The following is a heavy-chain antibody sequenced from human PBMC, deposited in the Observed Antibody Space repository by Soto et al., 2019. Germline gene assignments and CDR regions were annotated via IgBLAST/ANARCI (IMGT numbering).Heavy chain of an antibody. CDR1: GGSISSYY. CDR2: IYYSGST. V-gene: IGHV4-59*01. J-gene: IGHJ4*02. CDR3: ARGRGDTAMDSYY. Sequence: QVQLQESGPGLVKPSATLSLTCTVSGGSISSYYWSWIRQSPGEGLEWIGYIYYSGSTKYNPSLKSRVTISVDTYKNQFSMKLSSVTAADTAVSYCARGRGDTAMDSYYWGQGTLVTVSS. D-gene: IGHD5-18*01.